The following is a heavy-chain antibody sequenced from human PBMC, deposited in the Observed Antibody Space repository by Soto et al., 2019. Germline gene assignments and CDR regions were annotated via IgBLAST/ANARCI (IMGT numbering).Heavy chain of an antibody. Sequence: QVQLVQSGAEVKKPGASVKVSCKASGYTFTSYYMHWVRQAPGQGLEWMGIINPSGGSTSYAQKFQGRVTMTRDTSTSTVYMELSSLRSEDTAVYYGARDRGDGYGFDYWGQGTLVTVSS. V-gene: IGHV1-46*01. CDR3: ARDRGDGYGFDY. CDR2: INPSGGST. J-gene: IGHJ4*02. D-gene: IGHD3-10*01. CDR1: GYTFTSYY.